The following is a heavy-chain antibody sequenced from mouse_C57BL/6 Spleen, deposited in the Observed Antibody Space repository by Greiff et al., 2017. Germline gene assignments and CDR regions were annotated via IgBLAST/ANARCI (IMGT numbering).Heavy chain of an antibody. J-gene: IGHJ4*01. D-gene: IGHD2-3*01. CDR1: GYTFTEYT. V-gene: IGHV1-62-2*01. Sequence: VQGVESGAELVKPGASVKLSCKASGYTFTEYTIHWVKQRSGQGLEWIGWFYPGSGSIKYNEKFKDKATLTADKSSSTVYMELSRLTSEDSAVYFCARHEDYDGYYGSAMDYWGQGTSVTVSS. CDR2: FYPGSGSI. CDR3: ARHEDYDGYYGSAMDY.